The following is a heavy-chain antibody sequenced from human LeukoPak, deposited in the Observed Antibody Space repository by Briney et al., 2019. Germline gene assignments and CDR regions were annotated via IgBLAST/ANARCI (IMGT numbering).Heavy chain of an antibody. J-gene: IGHJ4*02. V-gene: IGHV3-48*03. CDR2: ISRSSSAT. D-gene: IGHD5-18*01. CDR1: GFSFSTYE. CDR3: ATMDTAMVPVDY. Sequence: PGGSLRLSCAASGFSFSTYEMSWVRQAPGKGLEWVSYISRSSSATYYADSVKGRFTVSRDNAKNSLYLQMNSLRAEDTAVYYCATMDTAMVPVDYWGQGTLVTVSS.